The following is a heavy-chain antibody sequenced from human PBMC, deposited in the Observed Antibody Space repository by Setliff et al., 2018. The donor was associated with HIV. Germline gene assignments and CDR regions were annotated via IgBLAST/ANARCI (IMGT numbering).Heavy chain of an antibody. Sequence: PSETLSLTCAVSGGSISSSNWWSWVRQPPGKGLEWIGEIYHSGSTNYNPSLKSRVTISVDTSKNQFSLKLSSVTAADTAVYYCARRGIQLWDFDYWGQGTLVTVSS. CDR3: ARRGIQLWDFDY. CDR2: IYHSGST. V-gene: IGHV4-4*02. CDR1: GGSISSSNW. J-gene: IGHJ4*02. D-gene: IGHD5-18*01.